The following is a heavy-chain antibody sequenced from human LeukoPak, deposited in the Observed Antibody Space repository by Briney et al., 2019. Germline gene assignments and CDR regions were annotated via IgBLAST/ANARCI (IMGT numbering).Heavy chain of an antibody. V-gene: IGHV1-69*13. CDR2: IIPIFGTA. CDR3: ASYGDGSGWLHFY. D-gene: IGHD6-19*01. Sequence: SVKVSCKASGGTFSSYAISWVRQAPGQGLEWMGGIIPIFGTANYAQKFQGRVTITADESTSTAYMELSSLRSEDTAVYYCASYGDGSGWLHFYWGQGTLVTVSS. J-gene: IGHJ4*02. CDR1: GGTFSSYA.